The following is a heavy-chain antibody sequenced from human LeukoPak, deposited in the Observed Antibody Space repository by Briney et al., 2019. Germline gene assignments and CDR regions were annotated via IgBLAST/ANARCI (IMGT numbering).Heavy chain of an antibody. J-gene: IGHJ4*02. CDR2: IDWYDAK. CDR1: GFSLSTSGMR. Sequence: SGPTLLHPTPTLTLTCTFSGFSLSTSGMRVRWIRQPPGKALEWLARIDWYDAKFYSTSLKTRLTISKDTSKNQVVLTMTNMDPVDTATYYCARIYSRGPLFDYWGQGTLVTVSS. D-gene: IGHD2-15*01. CDR3: ARIYSRGPLFDY. V-gene: IGHV2-70*04.